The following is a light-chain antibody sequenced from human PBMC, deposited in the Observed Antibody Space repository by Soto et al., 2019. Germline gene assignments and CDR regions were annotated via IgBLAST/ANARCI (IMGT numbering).Light chain of an antibody. CDR1: QSLSNNY. CDR2: DAS. V-gene: IGKV3D-20*01. J-gene: IGKJ2*01. CDR3: QDYDGAPFMYT. Sequence: EIVLTQSPATLSLSPGERATLSCGAGQSLSNNYLAWYQHKPGLAPRLLIYDASSRAPGIPDRFSGSGSGTDFTLTISRLEPEDFEVYYCQDYDGAPFMYTFGQGTTVE.